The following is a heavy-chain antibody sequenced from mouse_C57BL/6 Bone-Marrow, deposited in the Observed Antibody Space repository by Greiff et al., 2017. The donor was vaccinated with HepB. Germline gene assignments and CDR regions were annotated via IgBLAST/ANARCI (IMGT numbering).Heavy chain of an antibody. Sequence: VQLQQSGAELVKPGASVKLSCKASGYTFTSYWMQWVKQRPGQGLEWIGEIDPSDSYTNYNQKFKGKATLTVDTSSSTAYMQLSSLTSEDSAVYYCAVLWQRGFAYWGQGTLVTVSA. CDR2: IDPSDSYT. CDR1: GYTFTSYW. CDR3: AVLWQRGFAY. J-gene: IGHJ3*01. V-gene: IGHV1-50*01. D-gene: IGHD2-1*01.